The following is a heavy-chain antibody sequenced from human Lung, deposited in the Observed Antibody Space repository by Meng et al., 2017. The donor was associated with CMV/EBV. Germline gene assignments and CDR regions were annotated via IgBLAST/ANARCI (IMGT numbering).Heavy chain of an antibody. CDR1: GFTVSSNS. CDR3: ARVLTAHHYYGMDV. Sequence: GGSXRLXCAASGFTVSSNSMNWVRQAPGKGLEWVSLIYSGGGTYYADSVKGRFTISRDNFKNTLYLQMNSLRAEDTAVYYCARVLTAHHYYGMDVWAQGTXVTVSS. CDR2: IYSGGGT. D-gene: IGHD5-18*01. J-gene: IGHJ6*02. V-gene: IGHV3-53*01.